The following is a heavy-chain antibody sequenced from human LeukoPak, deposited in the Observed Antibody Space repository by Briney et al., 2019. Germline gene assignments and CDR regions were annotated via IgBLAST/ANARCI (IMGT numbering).Heavy chain of an antibody. D-gene: IGHD1-26*01. Sequence: PGGSLRLSCAASGFTFRRSAMTWVRQVPGKGLEWVSTISGRGGDTDYADSVKGRFIISRDSSENTLYLQMHSLGVEDTGVYYCVKGLWASTVGATGIFFDYWGQGIQVTVSS. J-gene: IGHJ4*02. CDR3: VKGLWASTVGATGIFFDY. CDR2: ISGRGGDT. V-gene: IGHV3-23*01. CDR1: GFTFRRSA.